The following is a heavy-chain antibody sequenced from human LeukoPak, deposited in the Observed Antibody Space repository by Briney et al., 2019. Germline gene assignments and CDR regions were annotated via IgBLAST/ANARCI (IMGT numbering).Heavy chain of an antibody. J-gene: IGHJ3*02. CDR2: IRSKANSYAT. CDR3: TRVGATSFSAFDI. Sequence: AGTLRPSCTASGFTFSGSAMPWVRQGSGKGLEWVGRIRSKANSYATAYPASVKVTITISRDDSKMTAYLRMNSLKTEDTAVYYCTRVGATSFSAFDIWGQGTMVTVSS. D-gene: IGHD1-26*01. CDR1: GFTFSGSA. V-gene: IGHV3-73*01.